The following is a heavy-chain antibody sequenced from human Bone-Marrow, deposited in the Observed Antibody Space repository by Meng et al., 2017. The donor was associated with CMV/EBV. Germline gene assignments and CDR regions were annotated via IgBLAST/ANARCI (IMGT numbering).Heavy chain of an antibody. CDR3: ARHRLDRVTARGGLRYFDY. J-gene: IGHJ4*02. CDR1: INSSSYY. V-gene: IGHV4-39*01. CDR2: IYYSGST. D-gene: IGHD3/OR15-3a*01. Sequence: INSSSYYWGWIRQPPGKGLEWIGSIYYSGSTYYNPSLKSRVTISVDTSKNQFSLKLSSVTAADTAVYYCARHRLDRVTARGGLRYFDYWGQGTLVTVSS.